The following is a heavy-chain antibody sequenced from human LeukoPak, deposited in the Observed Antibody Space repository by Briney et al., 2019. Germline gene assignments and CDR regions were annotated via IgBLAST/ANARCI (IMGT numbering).Heavy chain of an antibody. CDR1: GYTFTGYY. V-gene: IGHV1-2*02. D-gene: IGHD3-22*01. CDR2: INPNSGGT. J-gene: IGHJ1*01. CDR3: AREHDSSGYYDRFQH. Sequence: GASVKVSCKASGYTFTGYYMHWVRQAPGQGLEWMGWINPNSGGTNYAQKFQGMVTMTRDTSISTAYMELSRLRSDDTAVYYCAREHDSSGYYDRFQHWGQGTLVTVSS.